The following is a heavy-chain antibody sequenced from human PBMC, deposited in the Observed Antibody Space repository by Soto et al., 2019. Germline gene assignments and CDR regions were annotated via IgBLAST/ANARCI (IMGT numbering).Heavy chain of an antibody. J-gene: IGHJ4*02. CDR2: ISYDESNK. CDR3: ARGAPIVGTTHLDY. D-gene: IGHD1-26*01. Sequence: QVQLVESGGGVVQPGRSLRLSRVASGFTFTSYAMHWVRQAPGKGLDWVAVISYDESNKFYADSVKGRFTISRDNSKNTLYLQMNSLRGEDTAVYYCARGAPIVGTTHLDYWGRGTLVTVSS. CDR1: GFTFTSYA. V-gene: IGHV3-30-3*01.